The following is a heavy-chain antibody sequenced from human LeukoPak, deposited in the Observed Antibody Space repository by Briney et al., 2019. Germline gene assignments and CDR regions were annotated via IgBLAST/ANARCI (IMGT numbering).Heavy chain of an antibody. Sequence: YPSETLSLTCAVYGGSFSGYYWSWIRQPPGKGLEWIGEINHSGSTNYNPSLKSRVTISVDTSKNQFSLKLSSVTAADTAVYYCASGRPLGYWGQGTLVTVSS. D-gene: IGHD3-16*01. J-gene: IGHJ4*02. CDR3: ASGRPLGY. CDR1: GGSFSGYY. CDR2: INHSGST. V-gene: IGHV4-34*01.